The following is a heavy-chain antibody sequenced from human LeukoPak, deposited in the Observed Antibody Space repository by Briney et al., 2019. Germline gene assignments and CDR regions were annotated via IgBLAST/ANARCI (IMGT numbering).Heavy chain of an antibody. Sequence: QTGGSLRLSCAASGLTVTSNYMSWVRQAPGRGLEWVAVIYGGGSTYYADPVKGRFTVSRDNAKNSLYLQMNSLRAEDTALYYCARERQQLRYFDYWGQGALVTVSS. V-gene: IGHV3-66*01. CDR1: GLTVTSNY. CDR2: IYGGGST. CDR3: ARERQQLRYFDY. J-gene: IGHJ4*02. D-gene: IGHD6-13*01.